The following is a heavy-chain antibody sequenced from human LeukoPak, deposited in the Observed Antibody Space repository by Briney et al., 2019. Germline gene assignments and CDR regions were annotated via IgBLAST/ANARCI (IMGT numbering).Heavy chain of an antibody. V-gene: IGHV4-61*02. CDR2: IYTSGST. CDR3: ARAPDRYFDWLDFGY. J-gene: IGHJ4*02. D-gene: IGHD3-9*01. CDR1: GGSISSGSYY. Sequence: SQTLSLTCTVSGGSISSGSYYWSWIRQPAGKGLEWIGRIYTSGSTNYNPSLKSRVTISVDTSKNQFSLKLSSVTAADTAVYYCARAPDRYFDWLDFGYWGQGTLVTVSS.